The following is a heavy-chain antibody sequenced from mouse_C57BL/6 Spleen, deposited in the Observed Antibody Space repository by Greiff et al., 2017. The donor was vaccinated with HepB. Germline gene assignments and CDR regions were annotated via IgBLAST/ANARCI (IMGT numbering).Heavy chain of an antibody. J-gene: IGHJ3*01. V-gene: IGHV1-59*01. Sequence: QVQLQQPGAELVRPGPSVKLSCKASGYTFTSYWMHWVKQRPGQGLEWIGVIDPSDSHTNYNQKFKGKATLTVDTSSSTAYMQLSSLTSEDSAVYYCARSSSGPWFAYWGQGTLVTVSA. D-gene: IGHD3-2*02. CDR1: GYTFTSYW. CDR2: IDPSDSHT. CDR3: ARSSSGPWFAY.